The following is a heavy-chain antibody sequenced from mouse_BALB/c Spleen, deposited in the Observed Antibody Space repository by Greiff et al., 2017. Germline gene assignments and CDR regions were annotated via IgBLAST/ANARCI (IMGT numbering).Heavy chain of an antibody. D-gene: IGHD2-3*01. J-gene: IGHJ3*01. V-gene: IGHV14-3*02. Sequence: EVKLMESGAELVKPGASVKLSCTASGFNIKDTYMHWVKQRPEQGLEWIGRIDPANGNTKYDPKFQGKATITADTSSNTAYLQLSSLTSEDTAVYYCARSLYDGSAYWGQGTLVTVSS. CDR3: ARSLYDGSAY. CDR2: IDPANGNT. CDR1: GFNIKDTY.